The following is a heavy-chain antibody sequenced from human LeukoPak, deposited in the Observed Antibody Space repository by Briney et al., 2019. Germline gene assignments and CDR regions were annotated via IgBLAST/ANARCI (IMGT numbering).Heavy chain of an antibody. Sequence: GRSLRLSCAASGFTFSSYGMHWVRQAPGKGLEWVANIKQDGSEKYYVDSVKGRFTIPRDNAKNSLYLQMNSLRAEDTAVYYCARDSDVWGSYRYLFDYWGQGTLVTVSS. D-gene: IGHD3-16*02. J-gene: IGHJ4*02. CDR1: GFTFSSYG. V-gene: IGHV3-7*03. CDR3: ARDSDVWGSYRYLFDY. CDR2: IKQDGSEK.